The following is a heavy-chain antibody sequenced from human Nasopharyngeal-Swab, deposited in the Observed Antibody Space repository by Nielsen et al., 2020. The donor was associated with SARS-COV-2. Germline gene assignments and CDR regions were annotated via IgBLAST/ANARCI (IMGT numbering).Heavy chain of an antibody. CDR3: AKDSGLAVVAAATPAYY. D-gene: IGHD2-15*01. CDR2: ISASVIDT. CDR1: GFTFSSYA. Sequence: GESLKISCAASGFTFSSYAMTWFRQAPGKGPEWVSTISASVIDTNYADSVKGRFTISRDNSRSTPFLQMSSLRAEDTAVYYCAKDSGLAVVAAATPAYYWGQGTLVIVSS. J-gene: IGHJ4*02. V-gene: IGHV3-23*01.